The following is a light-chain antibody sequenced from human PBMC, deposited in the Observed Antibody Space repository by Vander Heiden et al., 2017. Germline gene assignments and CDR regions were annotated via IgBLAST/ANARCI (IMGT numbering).Light chain of an antibody. J-gene: IGLJ3*02. Sequence: QTVVTQEPSFSVSPGGTVTPTCGVSSGSVSTTYYPSWYQQTPGQAPRTLIYSTNTRSSGVPDRFSGSIVGNKAALTITGAQADDESDYYCVLNMGSGIWVFGGGTKLTVL. CDR2: STN. CDR1: SGSVSTTYY. V-gene: IGLV8-61*01. CDR3: VLNMGSGIWV.